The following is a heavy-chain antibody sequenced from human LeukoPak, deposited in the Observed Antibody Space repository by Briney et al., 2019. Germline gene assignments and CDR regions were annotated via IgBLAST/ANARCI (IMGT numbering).Heavy chain of an antibody. CDR3: ARDSQYDSSGHAP. V-gene: IGHV4-4*07. CDR1: GGSFSSYY. D-gene: IGHD3-22*01. Sequence: SETLSLTCIVSGGSFSSYYWNCIRQPAGEGLEWIGRMNTSGSTNYNPSLKSRVTMSVDTSKNQFSLKLPSVTAADTAVYYCARDSQYDSSGHAPWGQGTLVTVSS. J-gene: IGHJ5*02. CDR2: MNTSGST.